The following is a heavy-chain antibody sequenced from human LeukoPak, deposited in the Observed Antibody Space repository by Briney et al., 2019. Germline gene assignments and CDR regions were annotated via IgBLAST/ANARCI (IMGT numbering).Heavy chain of an antibody. J-gene: IGHJ6*02. CDR2: ISGSGGST. CDR3: AKGSYGNEYYYYGMDV. V-gene: IGHV3-23*01. CDR1: GFTFSSYA. D-gene: IGHD5-18*01. Sequence: GGSLRLSCAASGFTFSSYAMSWVRQAPGKGLEWVSAISGSGGSTYYADSVKGRFIISRDNSKNTLYLQMNSLRAEDTAVYYCAKGSYGNEYYYYGMDVWGQGTTVTVSS.